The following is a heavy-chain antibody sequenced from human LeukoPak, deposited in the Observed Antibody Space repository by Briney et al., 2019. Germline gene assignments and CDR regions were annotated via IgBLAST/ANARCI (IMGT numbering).Heavy chain of an antibody. CDR1: GFTFSSYA. V-gene: IGHV3-64*01. Sequence: GGSLRLSCAASGFTFSSYAMHWVRQAPGKGLEYVSAISSNGGSTYYANSVKGRFTISRDNSKNTLYLQMGSLRAEDMAVYYCARDVEMATITGAFDIWGQGTMVTVSS. J-gene: IGHJ3*02. CDR3: ARDVEMATITGAFDI. D-gene: IGHD5-24*01. CDR2: ISSNGGST.